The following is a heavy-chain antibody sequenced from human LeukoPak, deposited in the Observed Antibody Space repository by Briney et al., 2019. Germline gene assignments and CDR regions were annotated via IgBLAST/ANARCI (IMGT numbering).Heavy chain of an antibody. CDR2: IYYGGST. CDR1: GASISSGGYY. CDR3: ARADGGVRGYYFDY. D-gene: IGHD3-10*01. V-gene: IGHV4-31*03. Sequence: TSETLSLTCTVSGASISSGGYYWSWVRQDPGKGLEWIGYIYYGGSTYYNPSLKSRITISVDTSKNQFSLELISVTAADTAVYLCARADGGVRGYYFDYWGQGIMVTVSS. J-gene: IGHJ4*02.